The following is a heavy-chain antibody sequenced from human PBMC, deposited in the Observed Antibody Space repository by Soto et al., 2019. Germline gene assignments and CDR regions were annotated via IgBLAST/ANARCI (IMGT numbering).Heavy chain of an antibody. D-gene: IGHD1-26*01. Sequence: PGGSLRLSCAASGFTFSSYSMNWVRQAPGKGLEWVSYISSSSSTIYYADSVKGRFTISRDNAKNSLYLQMNSLRAEDTAVYYCARGSGSNRLAYNWFYPWGQGTLVTVSS. V-gene: IGHV3-48*01. CDR1: GFTFSSYS. CDR3: ARGSGSNRLAYNWFYP. J-gene: IGHJ5*02. CDR2: ISSSSSTI.